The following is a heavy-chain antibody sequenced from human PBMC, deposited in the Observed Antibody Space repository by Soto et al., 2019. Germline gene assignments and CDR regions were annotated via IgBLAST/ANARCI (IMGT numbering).Heavy chain of an antibody. CDR1: GGSISPYY. CDR3: ARRMVGSNYWYFDH. Sequence: QVQLQESGPGLVKPSETLSLTCTVSGGSISPYYWNWIRQPPGKGLEWIGYIYYSGTTKYNPSLERRVSFSLDTSKNQFALRLSSVTAADTAVYYCARRMVGSNYWYFDHWGPGTLVTVSS. CDR2: IYYSGTT. D-gene: IGHD1-26*01. J-gene: IGHJ2*01. V-gene: IGHV4-59*08.